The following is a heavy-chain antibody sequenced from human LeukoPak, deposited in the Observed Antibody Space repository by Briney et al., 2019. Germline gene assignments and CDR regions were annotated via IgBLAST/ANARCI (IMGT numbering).Heavy chain of an antibody. CDR1: GFTFTSYG. CDR3: AKGNTVTTLDDY. D-gene: IGHD4-17*01. CDR2: ISGSGGNT. V-gene: IGHV3-23*01. J-gene: IGHJ4*02. Sequence: PGGTLRLSCAASGFTFTSYGMTWVRQAPGKGLEWVSTISGSGGNTYYADSVKGRFTISRDNSKNTLYLQMNSLRAEDTAVYYCAKGNTVTTLDDYWGQGTLVTVSS.